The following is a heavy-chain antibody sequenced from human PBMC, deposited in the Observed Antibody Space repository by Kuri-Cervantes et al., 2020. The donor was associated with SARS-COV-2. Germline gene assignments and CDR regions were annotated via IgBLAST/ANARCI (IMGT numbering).Heavy chain of an antibody. J-gene: IGHJ6*03. Sequence: GGSLRLSFAASGFTFSGSAMHWVRQASGKGLEWVGRIRSKANSYATAYAASVKGRFTISRDDSKNTAYLQMNSLKTEDTAVYYCTRGTSQTYYYYYYMDVWGKGTTVTVSS. CDR2: IRSKANSYAT. D-gene: IGHD2-2*01. V-gene: IGHV3-73*01. CDR3: TRGTSQTYYYYYYMDV. CDR1: GFTFSGSA.